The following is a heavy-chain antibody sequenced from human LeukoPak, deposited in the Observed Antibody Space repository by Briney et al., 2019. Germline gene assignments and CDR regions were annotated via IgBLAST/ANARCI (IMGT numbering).Heavy chain of an antibody. Sequence: GGSLRLSCVASGFTFRSYGIHWVRQAPGKGLEWLAFIWYDEITKNYADSVKGRFTISRDNSKNTLYLQMNSLRAEDTAVYYCARDRKAVTGASDYWGQGTLVTVSS. J-gene: IGHJ4*02. D-gene: IGHD6-19*01. V-gene: IGHV3-30*02. CDR2: IWYDEITK. CDR3: ARDRKAVTGASDY. CDR1: GFTFRSYG.